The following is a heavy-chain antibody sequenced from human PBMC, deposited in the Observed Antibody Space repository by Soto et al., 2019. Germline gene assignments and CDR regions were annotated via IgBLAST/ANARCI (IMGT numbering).Heavy chain of an antibody. CDR3: AKEGTSGLYSFDY. CDR2: ISGSGDSP. J-gene: IGHJ4*02. Sequence: EVQLLESGGGLVQPGGSLRLSCAASGFTFSNYAMSWVRQAPGKGLEWVSIISGSGDSPYYADSVKGRFTISRDNSRNTLYLQMNRLRAGGTAKYYCAKEGTSGLYSFDYWGQGTLVTVSS. V-gene: IGHV3-23*01. CDR1: GFTFSNYA. D-gene: IGHD6-19*01.